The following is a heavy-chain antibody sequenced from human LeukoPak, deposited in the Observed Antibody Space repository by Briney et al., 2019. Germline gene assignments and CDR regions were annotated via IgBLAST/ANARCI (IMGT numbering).Heavy chain of an antibody. Sequence: SETLSLTCTVSGGSINNYYWSWIRQPPGEGLELIGHIYTTGSTNYNPSLKSRLTISVETSKNQFSLKLSSVTAADSAMYYCARLRCAGNTCASRGAFDIWGQGTMVTVSS. V-gene: IGHV4-4*07. J-gene: IGHJ3*02. CDR2: IYTTGST. CDR1: GGSINNYY. D-gene: IGHD3-16*01. CDR3: ARLRCAGNTCASRGAFDI.